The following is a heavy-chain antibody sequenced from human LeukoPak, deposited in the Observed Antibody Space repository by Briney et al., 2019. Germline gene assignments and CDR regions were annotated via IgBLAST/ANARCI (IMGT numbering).Heavy chain of an antibody. CDR1: GFTFSSYG. V-gene: IGHV3-30*03. CDR3: ASGCRSSGSTSCYPF. J-gene: IGHJ4*02. CDR2: ISCDGSNK. D-gene: IGHD2-2*01. Sequence: PGGSLRLSCAASGFTFSSYGIHWVRQAPGKGLEWVAVISCDGSNKYYADSVKGRFTISRDNSKTTLYLQMNSLGAEDTAVYYCASGCRSSGSTSCYPFWGQGTLVTVSS.